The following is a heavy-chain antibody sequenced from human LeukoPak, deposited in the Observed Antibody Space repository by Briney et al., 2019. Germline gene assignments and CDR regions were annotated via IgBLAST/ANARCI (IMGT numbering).Heavy chain of an antibody. CDR2: ISAYNGNT. J-gene: IGHJ3*02. CDR1: GYTFTSYG. CDR3: ARDYKGYSYDSTDAFDI. V-gene: IGHV1-18*01. Sequence: ASVMVSCKASGYTFTSYGISWVRQAPGQGLEWMGWISAYNGNTNYAQKLQGRVAMTTHTSTSTAYMELRSLRSDDTAVYYCARDYKGYSYDSTDAFDIWGQGTMVTVSS. D-gene: IGHD5-18*01.